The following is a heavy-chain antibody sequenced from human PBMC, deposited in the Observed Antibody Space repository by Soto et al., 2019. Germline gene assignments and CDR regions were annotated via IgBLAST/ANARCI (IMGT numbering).Heavy chain of an antibody. D-gene: IGHD6-19*01. CDR1: GFTFSSYG. J-gene: IGHJ3*02. V-gene: IGHV3-30*18. Sequence: GGSLRLSCAASGFTFSSYGMHWVRQAPGKGLEWVAVISYDGSNKYYADSVKGRFTISRDNSKNTLYLQMNSLRAEDTAVYYCAKDLGSGWHDAFDIWGQGTMVTVSS. CDR3: AKDLGSGWHDAFDI. CDR2: ISYDGSNK.